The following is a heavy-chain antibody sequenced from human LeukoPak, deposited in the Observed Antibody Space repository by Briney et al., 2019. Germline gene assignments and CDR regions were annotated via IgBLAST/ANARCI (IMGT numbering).Heavy chain of an antibody. CDR2: INHSGST. CDR1: GGSFSGYY. V-gene: IGHV4-34*01. D-gene: IGHD6-19*01. Sequence: PSETLSLTCAVYGGSFSGYYWSWIRQPPGKGLEWIGEINHSGSTYYNPSLKSRVTISVDTSKNQFSLKLSSVTAADTAVYYCASLQYSSGWPFDYWGQGTLVTVSS. J-gene: IGHJ4*02. CDR3: ASLQYSSGWPFDY.